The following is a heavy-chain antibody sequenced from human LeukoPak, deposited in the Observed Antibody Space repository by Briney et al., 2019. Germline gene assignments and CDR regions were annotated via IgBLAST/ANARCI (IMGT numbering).Heavy chain of an antibody. J-gene: IGHJ4*02. CDR3: ARETYYYDSSGVYYFDY. V-gene: IGHV3-7*01. CDR2: INQDGSEK. CDR1: GITFSSYW. Sequence: GGSLRLSCAASGITFSSYWMSWVRQAPGKGLEWVANINQDGSEKYYVDSVKGRFTISRDNAKNSLYLQMNSLRAEDTAVYYRARETYYYDSSGVYYFDYWGQGTLVTVSS. D-gene: IGHD3-22*01.